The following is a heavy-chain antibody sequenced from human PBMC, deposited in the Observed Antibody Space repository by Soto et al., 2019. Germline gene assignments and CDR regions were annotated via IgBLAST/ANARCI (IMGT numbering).Heavy chain of an antibody. Sequence: SVKVSCKASGGTFSSYAISWVRQAPGQGLEWMGGIIPIFGTANYAQKFQGRVTITADKSTSTAYMELSSLRSEDTAVYYCASGPDSSMSYYYYGMDVWGQGTTVTVSS. CDR3: ASGPDSSMSYYYYGMDV. J-gene: IGHJ6*02. CDR1: GGTFSSYA. V-gene: IGHV1-69*06. CDR2: IIPIFGTA. D-gene: IGHD3-22*01.